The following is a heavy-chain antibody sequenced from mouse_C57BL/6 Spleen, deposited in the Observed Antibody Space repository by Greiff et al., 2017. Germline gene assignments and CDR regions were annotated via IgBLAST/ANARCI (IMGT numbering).Heavy chain of an antibody. V-gene: IGHV1-82*01. D-gene: IGHD1-1*01. CDR1: GYAFSSSW. Sequence: QVQLQQSGPELVKPGASVKISCTASGYAFSSSWMNWVKQRPGKGLEWIGRIYPGDGDTNYNGKFKGKATLTADKSSSTAYMQLSSLTSEDSAVYFCARNYGSSLAYWGQGTLVTVSA. CDR2: IYPGDGDT. J-gene: IGHJ3*01. CDR3: ARNYGSSLAY.